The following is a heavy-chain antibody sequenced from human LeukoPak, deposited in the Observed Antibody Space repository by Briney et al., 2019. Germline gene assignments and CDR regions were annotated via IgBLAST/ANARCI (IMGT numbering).Heavy chain of an antibody. Sequence: GGSLRLSCAPSGFTFSSYWMSWVRQAPGKGLEWVAHINQDGSEKYYVDSVKGRFTISRDNAKNSLYLQRNSLRAEDTAVYYCAREAYGSGSYWSPNWFDPWGQGTLVTVSS. J-gene: IGHJ5*02. CDR2: INQDGSEK. D-gene: IGHD3-10*01. CDR1: GFTFSSYW. V-gene: IGHV3-7*03. CDR3: AREAYGSGSYWSPNWFDP.